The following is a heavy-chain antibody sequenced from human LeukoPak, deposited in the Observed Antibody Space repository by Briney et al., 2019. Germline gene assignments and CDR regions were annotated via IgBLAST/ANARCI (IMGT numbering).Heavy chain of an antibody. CDR3: ARNYYYYYMDV. CDR2: IDYTAST. Sequence: SETLSLTCTVSGGSISTFYWSWIRQPPGKGLEWIAYIDYTASTNYNPSLKSRVTISVDTSKNQFSLKLSSVTAADTAVYYCARNYYYYYMDVWGKGTSVTVSS. J-gene: IGHJ6*03. CDR1: GGSISTFY. V-gene: IGHV4-59*01.